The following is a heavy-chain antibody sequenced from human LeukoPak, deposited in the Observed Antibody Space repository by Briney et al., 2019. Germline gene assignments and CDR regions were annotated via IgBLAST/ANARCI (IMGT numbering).Heavy chain of an antibody. Sequence: GGSLRLSCAASTFTFSSYAMHWVRQAPGKGLECVTVISSDGSNKYYADSVKGRFTISRDNSKNTLDLQMNSLRAEDTAVYYCAGGVTTVTGDYWGQGTLVTVSS. D-gene: IGHD4-17*01. V-gene: IGHV3-30*04. J-gene: IGHJ4*02. CDR3: AGGVTTVTGDY. CDR1: TFTFSSYA. CDR2: ISSDGSNK.